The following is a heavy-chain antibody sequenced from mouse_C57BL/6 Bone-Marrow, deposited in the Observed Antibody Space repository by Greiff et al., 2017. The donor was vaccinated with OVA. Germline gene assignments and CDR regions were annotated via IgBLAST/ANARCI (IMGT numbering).Heavy chain of an antibody. V-gene: IGHV5-17*01. D-gene: IGHD4-1*01. J-gene: IGHJ2*01. CDR2: ISSGSSTI. Sequence: EVKLVESGGGLVKPGGSLKLSCAASGFTFSDYGMHWVRQAPEKGLEWVAYISSGSSTIYYADTVKGRFTISRDNANNTLFLQMTSLRSEDTAVYYCARKNWDYFDYWGQGTTLTVSS. CDR3: ARKNWDYFDY. CDR1: GFTFSDYG.